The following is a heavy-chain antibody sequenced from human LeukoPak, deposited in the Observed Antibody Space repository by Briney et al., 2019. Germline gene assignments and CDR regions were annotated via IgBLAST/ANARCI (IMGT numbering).Heavy chain of an antibody. J-gene: IGHJ4*02. CDR2: IYYSGST. D-gene: IGHD4-23*01. V-gene: IGHV4-59*12. CDR3: ARDRWVSGKQEFGY. CDR1: GGSISSYY. Sequence: SETLSLTCTVSGGSISSYYWSWIRQPPGKGLEWIGYIYYSGSTNYNPSLKSRVTISVDTSKNQFSLKLSSVTAADTAVYYCARDRWVSGKQEFGYWGQGTLVTVSA.